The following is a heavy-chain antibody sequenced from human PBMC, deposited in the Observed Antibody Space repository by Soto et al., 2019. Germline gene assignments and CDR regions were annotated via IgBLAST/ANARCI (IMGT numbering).Heavy chain of an antibody. V-gene: IGHV4-39*01. CDR1: GGSISSSSYY. J-gene: IGHJ4*02. CDR3: ARLVLLWFGELPYYFDY. D-gene: IGHD3-10*01. Sequence: LSLTCTVSGGSISSSSYYLGWIRQPPGKGLEWIGSIYYSGSTYYNPSLKSRVTISVDTSKNQFSLKLSSVTAADTAVYYCARLVLLWFGELPYYFDYWGQGTLVTVS. CDR2: IYYSGST.